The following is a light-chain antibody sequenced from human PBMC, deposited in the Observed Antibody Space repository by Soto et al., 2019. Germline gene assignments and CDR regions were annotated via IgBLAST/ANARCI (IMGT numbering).Light chain of an antibody. CDR3: AVRDDSLSGWV. CDR2: RSD. Sequence: QSVLTQPPSASGTPGQRVTISCSGSSSNIGSNYVSWYQHLPGAAPKLLIYRSDQRPSGVPDRFSGSKSGTSASLAISGLRSEDEADYFCAVRDDSLSGWVFGGGTKVTVL. CDR1: SSNIGSNY. V-gene: IGLV1-47*01. J-gene: IGLJ3*02.